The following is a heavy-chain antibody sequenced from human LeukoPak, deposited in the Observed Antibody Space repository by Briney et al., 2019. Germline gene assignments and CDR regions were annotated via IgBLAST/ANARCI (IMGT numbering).Heavy chain of an antibody. J-gene: IGHJ4*02. V-gene: IGHV5-51*01. CDR1: GYSFTSYW. CDR3: ARQGAGYCSSATCPPPTAIDY. CDR2: IYPGDSET. D-gene: IGHD2-2*01. Sequence: GESLKISCRGSGYSFTSYWIGWVRQMPGKGLEWMGIIYPGDSETTYSPSWRGQVTMSADKSTTTAYLQWSSLKASDTAVYYCARQGAGYCSSATCPPPTAIDYWGQGTLVTVSS.